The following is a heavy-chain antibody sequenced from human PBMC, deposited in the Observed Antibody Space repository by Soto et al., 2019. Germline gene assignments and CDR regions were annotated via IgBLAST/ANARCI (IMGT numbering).Heavy chain of an antibody. CDR1: GGSFSGYY. J-gene: IGHJ5*02. D-gene: IGHD3-16*01. CDR3: ATKSHIRTITTFGVWFDP. Sequence: PSETLSLTCAVYGGSFSGYYWSWLRQPPGKGLEWIGEINHSGSTNYNPSLKSRVTISVDTSKNQFSLKLSSVTAADTAVYYCATKSHIRTITTFGVWFDPWGQGTLVTVSS. CDR2: INHSGST. V-gene: IGHV4-34*01.